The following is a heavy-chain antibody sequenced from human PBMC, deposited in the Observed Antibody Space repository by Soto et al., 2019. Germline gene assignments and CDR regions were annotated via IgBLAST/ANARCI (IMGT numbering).Heavy chain of an antibody. D-gene: IGHD3-22*01. Sequence: EVQLVESGGGLVKPGGSLRLSCAASGFTFRHPWMNWVRQAPGKVLEWVARIKTKTDGGTIDYAQPVKGRFTISRDESKNTRYLQMNSPKTEDTAVYYCTTDYQYDNSGLHNGRGIWGQGTLVTVSS. CDR3: TTDYQYDNSGLHNGRGI. CDR2: IKTKTDGGTI. CDR1: GFTFRHPW. J-gene: IGHJ4*02. V-gene: IGHV3-15*07.